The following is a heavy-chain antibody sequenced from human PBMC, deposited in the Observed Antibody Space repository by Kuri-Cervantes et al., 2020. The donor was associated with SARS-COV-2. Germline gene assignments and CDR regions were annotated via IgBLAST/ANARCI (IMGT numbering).Heavy chain of an antibody. D-gene: IGHD6-19*01. V-gene: IGHV1-18*01. J-gene: IGHJ4*02. CDR1: GFTFTSYG. CDR3: ARGPFSSGWFDY. CDR2: ISAYNGNT. Sequence: GGSLRLSCAASGFTFTSYGISWVRQAPGQGLEWMGWISAYNGNTNYAQKLQGRVTMTTDTSTSTAYMELRSLRSDDTAVYYCARGPFSSGWFDYWGQGTLVTVSS.